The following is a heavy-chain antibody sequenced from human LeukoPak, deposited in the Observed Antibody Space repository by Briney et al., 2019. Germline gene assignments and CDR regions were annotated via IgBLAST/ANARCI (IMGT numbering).Heavy chain of an antibody. CDR3: ARDVHGDYGSGWFDP. D-gene: IGHD4-17*01. CDR2: IMPLFGTA. V-gene: IGHV1-69*05. Sequence: ASVKVSXKTSGGTFNNSAISWMRQAPGQGLEWLGGIMPLFGTAGYAQKFQGRVTITKGESTRTVYLEVTSLTSDDTAVYYCARDVHGDYGSGWFDPWGQGTLASVSS. J-gene: IGHJ5*02. CDR1: GGTFNNSA.